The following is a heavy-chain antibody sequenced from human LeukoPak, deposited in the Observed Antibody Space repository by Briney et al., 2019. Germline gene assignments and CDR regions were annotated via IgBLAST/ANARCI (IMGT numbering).Heavy chain of an antibody. CDR1: GASINSYY. D-gene: IGHD6-13*01. CDR2: IYDSGST. J-gene: IGHJ4*02. CDR3: ARTSSSWL. Sequence: KPSETLSLXCTVSGASINSYYWSWIRQPPGKGLEWIGCIYDSGSTDYNPSLKSRVTISVDTSKNQFSLKLTSVTAADTAMYYCARTSSSWLWGQGTLVTVSS. V-gene: IGHV4-59*01.